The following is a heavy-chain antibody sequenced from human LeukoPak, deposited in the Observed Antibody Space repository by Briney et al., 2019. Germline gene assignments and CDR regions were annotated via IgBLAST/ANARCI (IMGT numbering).Heavy chain of an antibody. D-gene: IGHD5-18*01. CDR2: IWYDGSSK. V-gene: IGHV3-30*02. Sequence: GGSLRLSCAASGFTFSTYGMHCVRQAPGKGLEWVAFIWYDGSSKYYADSVKGRFTISRDNSKNPLYLQVNSLRAEDTAIYYCAKDGDTAMVFDYWGQGTLVTVSS. CDR1: GFTFSTYG. J-gene: IGHJ4*02. CDR3: AKDGDTAMVFDY.